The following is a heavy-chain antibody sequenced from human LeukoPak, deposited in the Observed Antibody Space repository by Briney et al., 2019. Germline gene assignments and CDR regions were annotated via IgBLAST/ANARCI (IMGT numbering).Heavy chain of an antibody. CDR1: GYTFTGYY. CDR2: VNPNSGDT. D-gene: IGHD1-26*01. V-gene: IGHV1-2*02. CDR3: ARASGSYWWFDS. J-gene: IGHJ5*01. Sequence: ASVKVPCKASGYTFTGYYLHWVRQAPGQGLEWMGCVNPNSGDTNCAQKFQGSVTMTRDTSISTVYMELSRLRSDDTAVYYCARASGSYWWFDSWGQGTLVTVSS.